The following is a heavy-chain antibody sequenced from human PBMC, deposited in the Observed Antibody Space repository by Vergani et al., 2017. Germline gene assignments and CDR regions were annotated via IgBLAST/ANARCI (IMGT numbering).Heavy chain of an antibody. J-gene: IGHJ1*01. CDR2: ISSGGGDI. V-gene: IGHV3-23*01. D-gene: IGHD3-10*01. CDR1: GFTFDTYT. Sequence: EVQLLESGGGLVQPGGSRRLSCAGAGFTFDTYTMAYVRQAPGKGLEWVATISSGGGDIFYADSVKCLFTISRDNSKNTLFLQMNSLKDEDTAVYYCTTAWGLYYLHGEYFQYWGRGTLVSVSS. CDR3: TTAWGLYYLHGEYFQY.